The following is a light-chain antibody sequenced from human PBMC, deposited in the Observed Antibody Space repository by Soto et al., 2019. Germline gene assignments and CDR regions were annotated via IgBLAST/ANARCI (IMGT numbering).Light chain of an antibody. V-gene: IGKV1-9*01. Sequence: DFQMTQSPSFLSASVGDRVTITCRASQAIASYLAWYQQKPGKAPNLLIHTASTLQSGVPSRFSGSGSGTEFTLTISSLQPEDFATYYCQQRKSYPITFGQGTRLEIK. CDR1: QAIASY. CDR3: QQRKSYPIT. CDR2: TAS. J-gene: IGKJ5*01.